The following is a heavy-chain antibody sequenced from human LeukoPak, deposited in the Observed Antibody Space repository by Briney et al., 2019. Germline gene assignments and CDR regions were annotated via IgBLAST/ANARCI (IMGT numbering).Heavy chain of an antibody. D-gene: IGHD3-22*01. Sequence: PGGSLRLSCAASGFTFDDYGMSWVRQAPGKGLEWVSGINWNGGSTGYADSVKGRFTISRDNSKNTLYLQMNSLRAEDTAVYYCAKDFYYYDSSGYGRSDLPYYFDYWGQGTLVTVSS. CDR3: AKDFYYYDSSGYGRSDLPYYFDY. V-gene: IGHV3-20*04. J-gene: IGHJ4*02. CDR1: GFTFDDYG. CDR2: INWNGGST.